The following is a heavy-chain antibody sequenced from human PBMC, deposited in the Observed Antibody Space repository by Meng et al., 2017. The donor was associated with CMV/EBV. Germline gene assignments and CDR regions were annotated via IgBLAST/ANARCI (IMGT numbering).Heavy chain of an antibody. CDR3: TTDFILMVYDAVDWA. V-gene: IGHV3-15*01. CDR2: IKSKTNGGTT. CDR1: GFTFSNAW. J-gene: IGHJ5*02. D-gene: IGHD2-8*01. Sequence: GESLKISCAASGFTFSNAWMSWVRQAPGKGLEWVGRIKSKTNGGTTDYAAPVKGRFTISRDDSKNTLYLQMNSLKTGDTAVYYCTTDFILMVYDAVDWAWGQGTLVTVSS.